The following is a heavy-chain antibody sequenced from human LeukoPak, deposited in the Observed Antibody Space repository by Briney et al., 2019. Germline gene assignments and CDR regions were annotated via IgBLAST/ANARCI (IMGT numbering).Heavy chain of an antibody. CDR1: GFIFSSYW. CDR2: IKSDGSEE. J-gene: IGHJ4*02. Sequence: GGSLRLSCATSGFIFSSYWMCWVRQAPGKGLEWVANIKSDGSEEYYRDSVKGRFTISRDNAKNSLYLQMNSLRVEDTAVYYCARGDLWLGHWGQGSLVTVSS. CDR3: ARGDLWLGH. D-gene: IGHD3-10*01. V-gene: IGHV3-7*01.